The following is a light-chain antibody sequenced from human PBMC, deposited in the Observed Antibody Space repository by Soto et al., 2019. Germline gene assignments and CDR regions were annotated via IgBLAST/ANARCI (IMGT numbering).Light chain of an antibody. Sequence: EIVLTQSPGTLSLSPGERATLSCRASQSVSSTYLAWYQQKPGQAPRLLIYGASSRATGVPDRFSGSGSGTGFTLTITRLEPEDVAVYYCQQYGSSLFTFGRGTKVDIK. J-gene: IGKJ3*01. CDR1: QSVSSTY. CDR3: QQYGSSLFT. V-gene: IGKV3-20*01. CDR2: GAS.